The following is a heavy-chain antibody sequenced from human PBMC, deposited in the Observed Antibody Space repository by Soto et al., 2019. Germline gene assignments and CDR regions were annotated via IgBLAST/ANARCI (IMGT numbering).Heavy chain of an antibody. D-gene: IGHD3-10*01. CDR1: GGTFSSYA. Sequence: GASVKVSCKASGGTFSSYAISWVRQAPGQGLEWMGGIIPIFGTANYAQKFQGRVTITADKSTSTAYMELSSLRSEDTAVYYCARGKYYGSGESYYYGMDVWGQGTTVTVSS. CDR2: IIPIFGTA. V-gene: IGHV1-69*06. J-gene: IGHJ6*02. CDR3: ARGKYYGSGESYYYGMDV.